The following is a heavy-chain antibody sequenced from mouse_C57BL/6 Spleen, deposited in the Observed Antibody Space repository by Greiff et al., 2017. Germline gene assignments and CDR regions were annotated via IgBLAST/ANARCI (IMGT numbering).Heavy chain of an antibody. CDR1: GYTFTSYW. J-gene: IGHJ2*01. V-gene: IGHV1-64*01. D-gene: IGHD2-4*01. CDR2: IHPNSGST. CDR3: ARAYYDYDGNFDY. Sequence: QVQLKESGAELVKPGASVKLSCKASGYTFTSYWMHWVKQRPGQGLEWIGMIHPNSGSTNYNEKFKSKATLTVDKSSSTAYMQLSSLTSEDSAVYYGARAYYDYDGNFDYWGQGTTLTVSS.